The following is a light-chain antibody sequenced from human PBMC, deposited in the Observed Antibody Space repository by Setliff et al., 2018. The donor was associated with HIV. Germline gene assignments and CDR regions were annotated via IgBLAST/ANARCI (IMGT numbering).Light chain of an antibody. V-gene: IGLV2-11*01. CDR1: SGDVGGYNY. J-gene: IGLJ3*02. CDR2: DVS. Sequence: LTQPRSVSGSPGQSVTISCTGTSGDVGGYNYVSWYQQHPGKAPKLMIYDVSKRPSGVPDRFSGSKSGNTASLTISGLQAEDETDYYCCSYAGSSNWVFGGGTKVTVL. CDR3: CSYAGSSNWV.